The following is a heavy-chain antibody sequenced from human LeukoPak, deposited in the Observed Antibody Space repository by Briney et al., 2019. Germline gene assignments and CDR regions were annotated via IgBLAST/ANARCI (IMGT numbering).Heavy chain of an antibody. Sequence: PSETLSLTCTVSGGSISSYYWSWIRQPPGKGLEWIGYIYYSGSTNYNPSLKSRVTISVDTSKNQFPLKLSSVTAADTAVYYCALQYYYGSGSYSYWGQGTLVTVSS. CDR2: IYYSGST. J-gene: IGHJ4*02. D-gene: IGHD3-10*01. CDR1: GGSISSYY. V-gene: IGHV4-59*01. CDR3: ALQYYYGSGSYSY.